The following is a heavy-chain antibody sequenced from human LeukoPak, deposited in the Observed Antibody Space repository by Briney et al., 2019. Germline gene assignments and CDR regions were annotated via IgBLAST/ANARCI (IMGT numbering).Heavy chain of an antibody. CDR2: ISGSGDT. CDR3: EKPHYGSGSYYTDDY. Sequence: GRSLRLSCAASGFTFSSYAMIWVRQAPGKGLEWVSGISGSGDTYYAASVKGRFTISRDNSKNTLYLQMNSLRGDDTAVYYCEKPHYGSGSYYTDDYWGQGTLVTVSS. CDR1: GFTFSSYA. V-gene: IGHV3-23*01. J-gene: IGHJ4*02. D-gene: IGHD3-10*01.